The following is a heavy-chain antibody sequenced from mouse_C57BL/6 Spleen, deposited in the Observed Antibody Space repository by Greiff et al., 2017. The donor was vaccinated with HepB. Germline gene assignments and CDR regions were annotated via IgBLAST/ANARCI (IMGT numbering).Heavy chain of an antibody. CDR1: GFTFSSYA. D-gene: IGHD1-1*01. CDR3: ARDFDYYGSSYSSWFAY. J-gene: IGHJ3*01. Sequence: EVKVVESGGGLVKPGGSLKLSCAASGFTFSSYAMSWVRQTPEKRLEWVATISDGGSYTYYPDNVKGRFTISRDNAKNNLYLQMSHLKSEDTAMYYCARDFDYYGSSYSSWFAYWGQGTLVTVSA. V-gene: IGHV5-4*01. CDR2: ISDGGSYT.